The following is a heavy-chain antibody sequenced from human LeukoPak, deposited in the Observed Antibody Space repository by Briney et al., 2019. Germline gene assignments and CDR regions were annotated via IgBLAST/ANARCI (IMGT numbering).Heavy chain of an antibody. Sequence: SVTVSCKSSGGTFSSYAISWVRQAPGQGLEWMGGIIPIFGTTNYAQKFQGRVTITADESTTTAYMELSSLRLEDTAVYYCARSDVYGSRSYVFDYWGQGTLVTVSS. CDR2: IIPIFGTT. CDR3: ARSDVYGSRSYVFDY. V-gene: IGHV1-69*01. J-gene: IGHJ4*02. CDR1: GGTFSSYA. D-gene: IGHD3-10*01.